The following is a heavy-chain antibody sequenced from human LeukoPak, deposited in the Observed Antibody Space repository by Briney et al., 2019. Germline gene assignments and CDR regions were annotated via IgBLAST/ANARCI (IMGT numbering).Heavy chain of an antibody. J-gene: IGHJ4*02. D-gene: IGHD6-6*01. V-gene: IGHV1-46*01. CDR1: GYTFTSYY. CDR2: INPSGGST. Sequence: GASVKVSCKASGYTFTSYYMHWVRQAPGQGLEWMGIINPSGGSTSYAQKFQGRVTMTRDTSTSTVYMELSSLRSEDTAVYYCARGTGSTMYSSSSGAWGLDYWGQGTLVTVSS. CDR3: ARGTGSTMYSSSSGAWGLDY.